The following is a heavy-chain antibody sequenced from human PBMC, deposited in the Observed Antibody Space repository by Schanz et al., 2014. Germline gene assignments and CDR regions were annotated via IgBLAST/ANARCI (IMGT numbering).Heavy chain of an antibody. V-gene: IGHV3-23*04. CDR2: IGGSGDST. CDR3: AKDQGSYGSGSYSYFDY. CDR1: GFTFSNHA. D-gene: IGHD3-10*01. Sequence: VQLVESGGGLVKPGGSLRLSCAASGFTFSNHALSWVRQAPGKGLEWVSGIGGSGDSTHYADSVKGRFTIARDNSKNTLFLQMNSLRAEDTAVYYCAKDQGSYGSGSYSYFDYWGQGTLATVSS. J-gene: IGHJ4*02.